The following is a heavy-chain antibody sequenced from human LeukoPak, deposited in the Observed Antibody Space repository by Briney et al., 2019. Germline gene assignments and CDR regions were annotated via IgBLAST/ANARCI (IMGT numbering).Heavy chain of an antibody. V-gene: IGHV3-15*01. CDR3: LTTR. J-gene: IGHJ4*02. Sequence: PGGSLRRSCAASGFIFSKVYMSWVRQAPGKGLEWVGRIKSETDGGTADYAVPVTGRFTISRDDSKTTVYLQMNSLKIEDTGVYYCLTTRWGQGALVTVSS. CDR1: GFIFSKVY. CDR2: IKSETDGGTA.